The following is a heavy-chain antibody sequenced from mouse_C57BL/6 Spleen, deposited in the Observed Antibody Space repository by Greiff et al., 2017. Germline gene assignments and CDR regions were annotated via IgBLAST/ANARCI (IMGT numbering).Heavy chain of an antibody. CDR2: ISSGSSTI. V-gene: IGHV5-17*01. CDR3: ARKEYYGSLYFDY. Sequence: DVKLVESGGGLVKPGGSLKLSCAASGFTFSDYGMHWVRQAPEKGLEWVAYISSGSSTIYYADTVKGRFTISRDNAKNTLFLQMTSLRSEDTAMYYCARKEYYGSLYFDYWGQGTTLTVSS. D-gene: IGHD1-1*01. J-gene: IGHJ2*01. CDR1: GFTFSDYG.